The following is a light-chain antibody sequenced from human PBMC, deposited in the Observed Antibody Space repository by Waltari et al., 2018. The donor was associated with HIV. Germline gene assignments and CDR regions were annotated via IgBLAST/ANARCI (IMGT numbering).Light chain of an antibody. Sequence: EIVMTQSPATLSVSPGERATLPCRASQSVSSNLAWYQQKPGQAPRLLIHGASTRATGIPARFSGSGSGTEFTLTISSLQSEDFAVYYCQQENNWPPCTFGPGTKVDIK. CDR3: QQENNWPPCT. V-gene: IGKV3-15*01. J-gene: IGKJ3*01. CDR1: QSVSSN. CDR2: GAS.